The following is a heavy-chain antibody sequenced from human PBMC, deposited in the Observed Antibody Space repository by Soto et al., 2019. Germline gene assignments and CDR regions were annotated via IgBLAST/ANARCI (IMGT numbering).Heavy chain of an antibody. Sequence: RGSLRLSCAASGFTFSSYAMHWVRQAPGKGLEWVAVISYDGSNKYYADSVKGRFTISRDNSKNTLYLQMNSLRAEDTAVYYCARAQRGSYRVMIDYWRQGTLVHVSS. J-gene: IGHJ4*02. D-gene: IGHD1-26*01. V-gene: IGHV3-30-3*01. CDR2: ISYDGSNK. CDR3: ARAQRGSYRVMIDY. CDR1: GFTFSSYA.